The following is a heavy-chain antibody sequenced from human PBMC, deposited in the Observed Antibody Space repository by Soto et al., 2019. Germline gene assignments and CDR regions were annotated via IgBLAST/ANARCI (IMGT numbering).Heavy chain of an antibody. J-gene: IGHJ6*02. CDR2: ISYDGSNK. Sequence: GGSLRLSCAASGFTFSSYGMHWVRQAPGKGLEWVAVISYDGSNKYYADSVKGRFTISRDNSKNTLYLQMNSLRAEDTAVYYCAKEMDYGDDYYYYGMDVWGQGTTVTVSS. V-gene: IGHV3-30*18. CDR1: GFTFSSYG. D-gene: IGHD4-17*01. CDR3: AKEMDYGDDYYYYGMDV.